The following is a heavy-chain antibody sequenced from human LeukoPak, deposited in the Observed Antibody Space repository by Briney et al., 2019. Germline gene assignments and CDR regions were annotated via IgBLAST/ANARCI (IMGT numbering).Heavy chain of an antibody. J-gene: IGHJ4*02. V-gene: IGHV3-74*01. CDR2: INTDVSST. Sequence: GGSLRLSCAASGFTSSSHWMHWVRQAPGKGLVWVSRINTDVSSTSYAEFVKGRFTISRDNAKNTLYLQMNSLRAEDTAVYYCARDYYYGSGSLDYWGQGTLVTVSS. D-gene: IGHD3-10*01. CDR3: ARDYYYGSGSLDY. CDR1: GFTSSSHW.